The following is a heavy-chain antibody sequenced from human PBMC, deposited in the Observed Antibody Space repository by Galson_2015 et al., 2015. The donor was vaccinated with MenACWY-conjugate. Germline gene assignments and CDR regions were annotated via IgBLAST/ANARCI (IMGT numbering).Heavy chain of an antibody. Sequence: SWVRQAPGKGLEWVSGISGSGGDTDYPDSVKGRFTISRDNSKNTLYLQMNSLRADDTAVYYCAKERDGYNWSFDYWGQGTLVTVSS. V-gene: IGHV3-23*01. D-gene: IGHD5-24*01. CDR2: ISGSGGDT. J-gene: IGHJ4*02. CDR3: AKERDGYNWSFDY.